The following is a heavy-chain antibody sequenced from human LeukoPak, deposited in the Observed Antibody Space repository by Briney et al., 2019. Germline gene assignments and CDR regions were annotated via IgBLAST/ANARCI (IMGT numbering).Heavy chain of an antibody. Sequence: ASVKVSCKASGYTFTSYDINWVRQAAGQGLEWMGWMNANSGNTGYAQKFQGRVTMTRNTSISTAYMELSSLRSEDTAVYYCARRRVTSHNWFDPWGQGTLVTVSS. CDR3: ARRRVTSHNWFDP. CDR1: GYTFTSYD. J-gene: IGHJ5*02. V-gene: IGHV1-8*01. CDR2: MNANSGNT. D-gene: IGHD4-17*01.